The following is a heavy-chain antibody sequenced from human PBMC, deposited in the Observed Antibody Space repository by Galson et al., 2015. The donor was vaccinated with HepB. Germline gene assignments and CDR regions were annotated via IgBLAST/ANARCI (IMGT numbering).Heavy chain of an antibody. CDR1: GFTFSNYY. J-gene: IGHJ3*02. Sequence: SLRLSCAASGFTFSNYYMTWIRQAPGKGPEWVAYISSSGAKKWYTDSVRGRFTISRDNAENSLFVQMSSLRAEDTAVYYCARDRGPGRPEDWSNQGSFDIWGQGTMVTVSS. D-gene: IGHD1-14*01. V-gene: IGHV3-11*01. CDR3: ARDRGPGRPEDWSNQGSFDI. CDR2: ISSSGAKK.